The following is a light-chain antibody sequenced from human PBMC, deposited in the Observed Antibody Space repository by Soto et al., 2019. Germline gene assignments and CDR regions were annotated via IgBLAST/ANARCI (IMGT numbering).Light chain of an antibody. CDR2: DAS. CDR1: QSISSW. Sequence: DIKMTQSPSTLSASVGDRVTITCRASQSISSWLAWYQQKPGKAPKLLIYDASSLEGGVPSRFSGSGSGTEYTLTISSLQPDDFATYYCQQYNSYWTFGQGTKVDIK. CDR3: QQYNSYWT. J-gene: IGKJ1*01. V-gene: IGKV1-5*01.